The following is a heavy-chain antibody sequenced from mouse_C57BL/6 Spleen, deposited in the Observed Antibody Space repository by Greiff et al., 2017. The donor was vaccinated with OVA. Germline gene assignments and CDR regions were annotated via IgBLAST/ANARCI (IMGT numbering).Heavy chain of an antibody. V-gene: IGHV3-6*01. CDR2: ISYDGSN. Sequence: EVKLQQSGPGLVKPSQSLSLTCSVTGYSITSGYYWNWIRQFPGNKLEWMGYISYDGSNNYNPSLKNRISITRDTSKNQFFLKLNSVTTEDTATYYCAREGVTTGIDYWGQGTTLTVSS. J-gene: IGHJ2*01. CDR3: AREGVTTGIDY. D-gene: IGHD2-2*01. CDR1: GYSITSGYY.